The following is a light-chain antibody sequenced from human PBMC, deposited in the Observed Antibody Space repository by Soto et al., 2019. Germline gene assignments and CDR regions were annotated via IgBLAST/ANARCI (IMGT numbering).Light chain of an antibody. J-gene: IGKJ3*01. CDR2: GAS. V-gene: IGKV3-20*01. CDR3: QQYGSSLFT. Sequence: EIVLTQSPGTLSLSPGERATLSCRASPSVSSSYLAWYQQKPGQAPRLLIYGASSRATGIPDRFSGSGSGTDFTLTISRQEPEEFAVYYCQQYGSSLFTFGPGTKEDIK. CDR1: PSVSSSY.